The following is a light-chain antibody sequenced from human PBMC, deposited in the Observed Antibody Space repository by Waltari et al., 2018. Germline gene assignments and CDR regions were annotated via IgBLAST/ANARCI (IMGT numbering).Light chain of an antibody. Sequence: QSVLTQPPSASGTPGPRVTISCSGSSSNIGSNPVNWYQQLTAPAPKVDINSKNQRPSGVPDRFSGSKSGTSASLAISGLQSEDEADYYCAAWDDRLNGWVFGGGTRLTVL. CDR3: AAWDDRLNGWV. CDR1: SSNIGSNP. CDR2: SKN. J-gene: IGLJ3*02. V-gene: IGLV1-44*01.